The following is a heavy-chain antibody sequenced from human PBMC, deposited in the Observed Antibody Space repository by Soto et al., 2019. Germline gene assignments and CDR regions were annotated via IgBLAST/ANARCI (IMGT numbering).Heavy chain of an antibody. D-gene: IGHD6-13*01. CDR3: AKDAGPASNYYYYMDV. V-gene: IGHV3-30*18. CDR2: ISYDGSNK. Sequence: GGSLRLSCAASGFTFSSYGMHWVRQAPGKGLEWVAVISYDGSNKYYADSVKGRFTISRDNSKNTLYLQMNSLRAEDTAVYYCAKDAGPASNYYYYMDVWGKGTTVTVSS. J-gene: IGHJ6*03. CDR1: GFTFSSYG.